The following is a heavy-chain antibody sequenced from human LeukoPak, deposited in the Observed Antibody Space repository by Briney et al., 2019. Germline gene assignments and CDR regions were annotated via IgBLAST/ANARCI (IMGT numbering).Heavy chain of an antibody. J-gene: IGHJ3*02. Sequence: GGSLRLSCAASGFTFSSYAMHWVRQAPGKGLEWVAVISYDGNNKYYADSVKGRFTISRDNSKNTLYLQMNSLRAEDTAVYYCARDADAFDIWGQGTMVTVSS. CDR3: ARDADAFDI. CDR2: ISYDGNNK. V-gene: IGHV3-30-3*01. CDR1: GFTFSSYA.